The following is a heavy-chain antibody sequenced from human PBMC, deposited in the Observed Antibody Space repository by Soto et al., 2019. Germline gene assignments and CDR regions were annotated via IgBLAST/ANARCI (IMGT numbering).Heavy chain of an antibody. CDR3: ARDDDYGDNGLDY. CDR1: GFSFSSYG. Sequence: QVQLVESGGGVVQPGRSLRFSCAASGFSFSSYGMHWVRQAPGKGLEWVAVILDDGSDKDYTDAVKGRFTISRDNSKNTLYLEMNSLRAEDTAVYYCARDDDYGDNGLDYWGQGTLVTVSS. CDR2: ILDDGSDK. J-gene: IGHJ4*02. D-gene: IGHD4-17*01. V-gene: IGHV3-33*01.